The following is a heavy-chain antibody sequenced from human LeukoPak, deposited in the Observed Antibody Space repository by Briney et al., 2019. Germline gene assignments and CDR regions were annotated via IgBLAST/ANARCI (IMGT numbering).Heavy chain of an antibody. CDR3: ARSTSMVRGVHLQPYYYGMDV. D-gene: IGHD3-10*01. CDR2: INHSGST. J-gene: IGHJ6*04. CDR1: GGSFSGYY. Sequence: PSETLSLTCAVYGGSFSGYYWSWIRQPPGKGLEWTGEINHSGSTNYNPSLKSRVTISVDTSKNQFSLKLSSVTAADTAVYYCARSTSMVRGVHLQPYYYGMDVWGKGTTVTVSS. V-gene: IGHV4-34*01.